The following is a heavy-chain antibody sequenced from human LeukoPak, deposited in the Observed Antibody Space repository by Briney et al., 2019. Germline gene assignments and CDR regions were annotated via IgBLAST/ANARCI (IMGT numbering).Heavy chain of an antibody. J-gene: IGHJ4*02. V-gene: IGHV3-30-3*01. CDR3: ASDGSHGSGTYN. D-gene: IGHD3-10*01. Sequence: PGGSLRLSCAASGFTFSSYAMHWVRQAPGKGLEWVAVLSYDGYHEYYADSVKGRFIISRDNSKNTLYLQMNSLRAEDTAVYYCASDGSHGSGTYNWGQGTLVTVSS. CDR1: GFTFSSYA. CDR2: LSYDGYHE.